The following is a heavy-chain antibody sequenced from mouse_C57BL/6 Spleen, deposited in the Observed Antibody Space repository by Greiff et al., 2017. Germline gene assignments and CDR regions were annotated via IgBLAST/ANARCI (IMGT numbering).Heavy chain of an antibody. V-gene: IGHV1-4*01. J-gene: IGHJ2*01. CDR2: INPSSGYT. CDR1: GYTFTSYT. D-gene: IGHD1-1*01. Sequence: QVQLQQSGAELARPGASVKMSCKASGYTFTSYTMHWVKQRPGQGLEWIGYINPSSGYTKYNQKFKDKATLTAAKSSSTAYMQLSSLTSEDSAVYYCARSITTVVATKAFDYWGQGTTLTVSS. CDR3: ARSITTVVATKAFDY.